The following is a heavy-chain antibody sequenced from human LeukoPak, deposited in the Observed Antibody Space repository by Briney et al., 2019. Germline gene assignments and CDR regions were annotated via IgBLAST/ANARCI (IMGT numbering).Heavy chain of an antibody. V-gene: IGHV4-4*07. J-gene: IGHJ5*02. CDR2: IYTSGST. CDR1: GGSISSYY. Sequence: PSETLSLTCTASGGSISSYYWSWIRQPAGKGLEWIGRIYTSGSTNYNPSLKSRLTMSVDTSKNQFSLKLSSATAADTAVYYCARDTLSWFDPWGQGTLVTVSS. D-gene: IGHD2/OR15-2a*01. CDR3: ARDTLSWFDP.